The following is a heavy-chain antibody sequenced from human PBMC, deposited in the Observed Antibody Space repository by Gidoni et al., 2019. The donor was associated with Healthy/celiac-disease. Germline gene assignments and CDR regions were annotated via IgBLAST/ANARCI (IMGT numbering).Heavy chain of an antibody. D-gene: IGHD3-10*01. CDR3: AKDSITMVREAPYYYGMDV. Sequence: QVQLVESGGGVVQPGRSLRLPCPASGCTFSSYGMHWVRQAPGKGLECVAVISYDGSNKYYADSVKGRFTISRDNSKNTLYLQMNSLRAEDTAVYYCAKDSITMVREAPYYYGMDVWGQGTTVTVSS. CDR2: ISYDGSNK. J-gene: IGHJ6*02. V-gene: IGHV3-30*18. CDR1: GCTFSSYG.